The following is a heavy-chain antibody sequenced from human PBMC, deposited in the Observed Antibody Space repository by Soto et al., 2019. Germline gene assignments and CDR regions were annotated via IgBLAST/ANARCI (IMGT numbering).Heavy chain of an antibody. Sequence: QVQLQESGPGLVKPSQTLSLTCTVSGGSISSGDYYWSWIRQPPGKGLEWIGYIYASGSTYYNPSLLSHVTMSVDTAKHHYSLELSSVTAADTAVYYCARVRGCSSNSCYAGWFDPWGQGTLVTVSS. CDR3: ARVRGCSSNSCYAGWFDP. J-gene: IGHJ5*02. CDR1: GGSISSGDYY. CDR2: IYASGST. V-gene: IGHV4-30-4*01. D-gene: IGHD2-2*01.